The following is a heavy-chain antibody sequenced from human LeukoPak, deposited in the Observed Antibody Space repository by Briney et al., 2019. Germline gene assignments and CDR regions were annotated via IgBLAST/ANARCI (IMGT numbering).Heavy chain of an antibody. CDR2: IRSYSSYI. CDR3: ARYSEVYYYVDV. J-gene: IGHJ6*03. CDR1: GFTFSSYG. V-gene: IGHV3-21*01. Sequence: GGSLRLSCAASGFTFSSYGMHWVRQAPGKGLEWVATIRSYSSYIHYADSVKGRFIISRDDAKKSMYLQMNSLRVEDTAVYFCARYSEVYYYVDVWGTGTTVTVSS. D-gene: IGHD2-21*01.